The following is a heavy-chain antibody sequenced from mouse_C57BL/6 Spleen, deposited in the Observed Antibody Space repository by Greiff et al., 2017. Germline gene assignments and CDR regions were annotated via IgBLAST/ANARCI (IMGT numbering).Heavy chain of an antibody. D-gene: IGHD1-1*01. Sequence: QVQLQQPGAELVMPGASVKLSCKASGYTFTSYWMHWVKQRPGQGLEWIGEIDPSDSYTNYNQKFKGKSTLTVDKSSSTAYMQLSSLTSEDSAVXYCARSNYGSSPLYFDVWGTGTTVTVSS. V-gene: IGHV1-69*01. CDR2: IDPSDSYT. CDR3: ARSNYGSSPLYFDV. J-gene: IGHJ1*03. CDR1: GYTFTSYW.